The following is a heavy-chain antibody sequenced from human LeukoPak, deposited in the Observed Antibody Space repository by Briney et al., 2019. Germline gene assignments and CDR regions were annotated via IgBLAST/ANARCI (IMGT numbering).Heavy chain of an antibody. CDR2: IYHSGST. CDR3: ARGNYYFDY. D-gene: IGHD1-7*01. J-gene: IGHJ4*02. V-gene: IGHV4-30-2*01. CDR1: GGSISSGGYS. Sequence: PSQTLSLTCAVSGGSISSGGYSWGWIRQPPGKGLEWIGYIYHSGSTYYNPSLKSRVTISVDRSKNQFSLKLSSVTAADTAVYYCARGNYYFDYWGQGTLVTVSS.